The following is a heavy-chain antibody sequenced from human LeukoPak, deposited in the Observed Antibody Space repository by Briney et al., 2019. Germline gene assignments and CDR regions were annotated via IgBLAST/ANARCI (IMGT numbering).Heavy chain of an antibody. CDR1: GFTFNNYA. Sequence: GGSLRLSCAASGFTFNNYAMSWVRQAPGKGLEWVSSITSSGTYTFYADSVKGRFTISRDNAKNSLYLQMDSLGPEDTAVYYCARDPYSGNYGTYYYYYMDVWGKGTTVTISS. D-gene: IGHD1-26*01. CDR3: ARDPYSGNYGTYYYYYMDV. V-gene: IGHV3-21*01. CDR2: ITSSGTYT. J-gene: IGHJ6*03.